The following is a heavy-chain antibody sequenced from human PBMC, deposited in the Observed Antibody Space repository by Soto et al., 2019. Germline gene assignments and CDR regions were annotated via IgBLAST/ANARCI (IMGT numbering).Heavy chain of an antibody. CDR1: GYTFTSYY. CDR2: INPSGGSA. V-gene: IGHV1-46*03. J-gene: IGHJ3*02. Sequence: QVQLVQSGAEVKKPGASVKVSCKASGYTFTSYYMHWVRQAPGQGLEWMGIINPSGGSASYGQKFQARVPMTRDTSTSTVYMELSSLRSEDTDVYYCARDSGDPKSDAFDIWGQGTMVTVSS. CDR3: ARDSGDPKSDAFDI. D-gene: IGHD4-17*01.